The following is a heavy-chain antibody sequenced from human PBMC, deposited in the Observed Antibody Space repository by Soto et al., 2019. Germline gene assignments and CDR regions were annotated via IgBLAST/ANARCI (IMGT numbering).Heavy chain of an antibody. J-gene: IGHJ4*02. CDR3: AGVSGGYSYGDY. V-gene: IGHV3-23*01. CDR2: ISGSGGST. D-gene: IGHD5-18*01. Sequence: GGSLRLSCAASGFTFSSYAMSWVRQAPGKGLDWVSAISGSGGSTYYADSVKGRFTISRDNSKNTLYLQMNSLRAEDTAVYYCAGVSGGYSYGDYWGQGTLVTVSS. CDR1: GFTFSSYA.